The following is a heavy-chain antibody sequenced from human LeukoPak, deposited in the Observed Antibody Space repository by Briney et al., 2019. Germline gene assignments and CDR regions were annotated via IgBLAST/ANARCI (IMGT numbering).Heavy chain of an antibody. CDR2: MNPNSGNT. Sequence: ASVKVSCKASGYTFTSYDINWVRQATGQGLEWMGWMNPNSGNTGYAQKFQGRVTMTRNTSISTAYMELSSLRSEDTAVYYCARSGYSSSWYVWDYYYYYMDVWGKGITVTVSS. CDR1: GYTFTSYD. D-gene: IGHD6-13*01. CDR3: ARSGYSSSWYVWDYYYYYMDV. V-gene: IGHV1-8*01. J-gene: IGHJ6*03.